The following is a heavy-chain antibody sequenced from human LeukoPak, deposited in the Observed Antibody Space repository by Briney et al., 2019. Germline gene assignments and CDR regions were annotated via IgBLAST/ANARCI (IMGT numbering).Heavy chain of an antibody. D-gene: IGHD3-10*02. V-gene: IGHV3-7*01. CDR1: GFTFNNYW. CDR2: IKQDGSEK. J-gene: IGHJ6*04. CDR3: AELGITMIGGV. Sequence: PGGSLRLSCAASGFTFNNYWMSWVRQAPGKGLEWVANIKQDGSEKYYVDSVKGRFTISRGNAENSLYLQMNSLRAEDTAVYYCAELGITMIGGVWGKGTTVTISS.